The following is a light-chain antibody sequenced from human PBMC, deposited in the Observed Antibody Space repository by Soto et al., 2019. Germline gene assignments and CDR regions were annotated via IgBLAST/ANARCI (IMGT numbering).Light chain of an antibody. V-gene: IGKV3D-20*02. CDR2: GAS. CDR1: QSVSSSY. Sequence: EIVLTQSPGTLSLSPGERATLSCRASQSVSSSYLAWYQQKPGQAPRLLIYGASSRATGIPDRFSGSGSGTEYTLTTCSREREESAVYSCYQRGYWAPITFGQGTRLEIK. J-gene: IGKJ5*01. CDR3: YQRGYWAPIT.